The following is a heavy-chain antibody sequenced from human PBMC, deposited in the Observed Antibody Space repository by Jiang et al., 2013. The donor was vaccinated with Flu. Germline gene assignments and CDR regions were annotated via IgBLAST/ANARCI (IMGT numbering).Heavy chain of an antibody. V-gene: IGHV5-51*01. Sequence: SLKISCKGSGYTFTNYWIVWVRQMSGKGLEWMGIIYPGNSDIKYNAAFQGQVTISADKSISTAYLHWSSLKASDTAMYYCARREGWGTEYYFDYWGQGTLVTVSS. CDR3: ARREGWGTEYYFDY. CDR1: GYTFTNYW. CDR2: IYPGNSDI. J-gene: IGHJ4*02. D-gene: IGHD6-19*01.